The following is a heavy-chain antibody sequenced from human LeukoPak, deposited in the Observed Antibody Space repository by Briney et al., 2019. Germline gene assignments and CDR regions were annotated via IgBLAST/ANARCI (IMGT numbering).Heavy chain of an antibody. V-gene: IGHV3-30-3*01. Sequence: GGSLRLSCAASGFSFSSYAMHWVRQAPGKGLEWVAVISFDGTNKYYADSVKDRLTISRDNSENTLHLQMNSLRAEDTAVYFCAREVAVSGTENGAFNVWGPGTTVTVSS. J-gene: IGHJ6*02. CDR2: ISFDGTNK. D-gene: IGHD6-19*01. CDR3: AREVAVSGTENGAFNV. CDR1: GFSFSSYA.